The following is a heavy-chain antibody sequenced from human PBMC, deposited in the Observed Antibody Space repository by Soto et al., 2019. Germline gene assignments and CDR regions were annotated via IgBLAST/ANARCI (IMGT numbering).Heavy chain of an antibody. CDR2: IYYSGTT. CDR1: GGSISSGGYS. D-gene: IGHD3-22*01. CDR3: ARLYYYDSSGYYPTLPFDP. J-gene: IGHJ5*02. Sequence: SETLSLTWAVSGGSISSGGYSWSWIRQPPGKGLEWIGYIYYSGTTYYNPSLKSRVTISVDTSKNQFSLKLSSVTAADTAVYYCARLYYYDSSGYYPTLPFDPWGQGTLVTVSS. V-gene: IGHV4-30-2*03.